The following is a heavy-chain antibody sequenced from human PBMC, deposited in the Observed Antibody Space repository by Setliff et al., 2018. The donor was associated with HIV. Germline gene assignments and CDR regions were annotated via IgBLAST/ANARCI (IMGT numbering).Heavy chain of an antibody. D-gene: IGHD2-15*01. V-gene: IGHV4-61*02. J-gene: IGHJ4*02. CDR3: ARWIVSGGSFPSFDS. CDR1: AGSISSGSYY. Sequence: PSVTRSRTCTGPAGSISSGSYYWSWIGQPAGKGLQWIGRIDTSGSTNYNPSLKSRVTISVDTSKNQFSLNLSSVTAAETAQYYCARWIVSGGSFPSFDSWGQGTLVTVSS. CDR2: IDTSGST.